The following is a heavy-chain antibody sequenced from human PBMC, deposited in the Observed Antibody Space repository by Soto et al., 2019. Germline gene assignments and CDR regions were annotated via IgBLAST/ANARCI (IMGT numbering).Heavy chain of an antibody. CDR3: ARGGYYDSSGSRNYHYYGMDA. CDR1: GYTFTSYG. CDR2: ISPYDDNT. V-gene: IGHV1-18*01. Sequence: QVQLVQSGTEVKKPGASVKVSCKASGYTFTSYGISWVRQAPGQGLEWMGWISPYDDNTNYAQNLQGRVTMTTDTSTRTAYMELRSLRXDDTAVYYSARGGYYDSSGSRNYHYYGMDAWGQGTTVTVS. D-gene: IGHD3-22*01. J-gene: IGHJ6*02.